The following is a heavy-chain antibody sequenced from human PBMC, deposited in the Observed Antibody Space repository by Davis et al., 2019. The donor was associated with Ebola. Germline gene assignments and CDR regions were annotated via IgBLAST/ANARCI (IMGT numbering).Heavy chain of an antibody. Sequence: GESLKISCQGSGYSFTSYWIGWVRQMPGKGLEWMGIIYPGDSDTRYSPSFQGQVTISADKSISTAYLQWSSLKASDTAMYYCARYHSSSWQSPNYYYGMDVWGQGTTVTVSS. D-gene: IGHD6-13*01. V-gene: IGHV5-51*01. J-gene: IGHJ6*02. CDR2: IYPGDSDT. CDR3: ARYHSSSWQSPNYYYGMDV. CDR1: GYSFTSYW.